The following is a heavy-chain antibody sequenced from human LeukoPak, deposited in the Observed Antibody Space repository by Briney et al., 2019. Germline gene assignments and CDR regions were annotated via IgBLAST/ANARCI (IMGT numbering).Heavy chain of an antibody. V-gene: IGHV4-34*04. CDR3: ARAVRLPLGDLSLYNY. Sequence: SETLSLTCAVYGGSFSGYYWSWIRQPPEKGLEWIGEINHSGNTNHNPSLKSRATISVDTFKNQFSLNLNSVTAADTAVYYCARAVRLPLGDLSLYNYWGQGTLVTVSS. CDR2: INHSGNT. CDR1: GGSFSGYY. J-gene: IGHJ4*02. D-gene: IGHD3-16*02.